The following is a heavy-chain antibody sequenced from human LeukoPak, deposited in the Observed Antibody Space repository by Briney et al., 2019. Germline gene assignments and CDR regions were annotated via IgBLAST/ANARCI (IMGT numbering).Heavy chain of an antibody. CDR3: ARRGYDFWSGYLNWFDP. Sequence: SETLSLTCTVSGGSISSSSYYWGWIRQPPGKGLEWIGYIYHSGSTYYNPSLKSRVTISVDRSKNQFSLKLSSVTAADTAVYYCARRGYDFWSGYLNWFDPWGQGTLVTVSS. CDR1: GGSISSSSYY. D-gene: IGHD3-3*01. V-gene: IGHV4-39*07. CDR2: IYHSGST. J-gene: IGHJ5*02.